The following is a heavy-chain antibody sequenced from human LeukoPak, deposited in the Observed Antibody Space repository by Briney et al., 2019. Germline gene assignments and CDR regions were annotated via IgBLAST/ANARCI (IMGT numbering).Heavy chain of an antibody. Sequence: GGSLRLSCAASGFTFSSYSMNWVRQAPGKGLEWVSVIYSGGSTYYADSVKGRFTISRDNSKNTLYLQMNSLRAEDTAVYYCARDKKNDYGGNSYAFDIWGQGTMVTVSS. D-gene: IGHD4-23*01. V-gene: IGHV3-53*01. J-gene: IGHJ3*02. CDR2: IYSGGST. CDR3: ARDKKNDYGGNSYAFDI. CDR1: GFTFSSYS.